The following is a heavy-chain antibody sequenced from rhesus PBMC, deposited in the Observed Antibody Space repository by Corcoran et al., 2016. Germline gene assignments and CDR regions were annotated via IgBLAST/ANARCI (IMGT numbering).Heavy chain of an antibody. CDR1: GYSISSGYG. CDR3: ARQDWNYRFDY. Sequence: QLQLQESGPGLVKPSETLSLTCAVSGYSISSGYGWSWIRQPPGKGLVWIGGIYGSGGRTEYNPSLKSRVTISIDTSKNQFSLKLSSVTAADTAVYYCARQDWNYRFDYWGQGVLVTVSS. J-gene: IGHJ4*01. D-gene: IGHD1-26*01. CDR2: IYGSGGRT. V-gene: IGHV4-93*02.